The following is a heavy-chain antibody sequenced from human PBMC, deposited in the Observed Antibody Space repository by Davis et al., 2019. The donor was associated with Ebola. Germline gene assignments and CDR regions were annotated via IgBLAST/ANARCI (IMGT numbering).Heavy chain of an antibody. D-gene: IGHD6-19*01. CDR2: ISASGGST. V-gene: IGHV3-23*01. Sequence: GESLKISCPASGFTFGTYDMGWVRQAPGQGLEWVSGISASGGSTYYADSVKGRFTVSRDNSKNTLYLQMNSLRGEDTAVYYCAKPRTSGWYEGPFDCWGQGTLVTVSS. J-gene: IGHJ4*02. CDR3: AKPRTSGWYEGPFDC. CDR1: GFTFGTYD.